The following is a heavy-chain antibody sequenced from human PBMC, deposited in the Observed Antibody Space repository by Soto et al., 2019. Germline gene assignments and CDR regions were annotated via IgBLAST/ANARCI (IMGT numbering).Heavy chain of an antibody. CDR3: AKDPGYSSGWYIGFDY. V-gene: IGHV3-23*01. Sequence: PGGSLRLSCVASGFTFSSYAMSWVRQAPGQGLEWVSAISGSGGSTYYADSVKGRFTISRDNSKNTRYLQMNSLRAEDTAVYYCAKDPGYSSGWYIGFDYRGQGTLVTVSS. J-gene: IGHJ4*02. CDR1: GFTFSSYA. CDR2: ISGSGGST. D-gene: IGHD6-19*01.